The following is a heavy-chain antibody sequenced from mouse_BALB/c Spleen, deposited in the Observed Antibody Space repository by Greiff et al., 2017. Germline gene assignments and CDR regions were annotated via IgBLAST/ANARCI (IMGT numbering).Heavy chain of an antibody. CDR2: INPGSGGT. J-gene: IGHJ3*01. CDR3: ARGGYGYGFAY. D-gene: IGHD1-2*01. CDR1: GYAFTNYL. Sequence: QVQLQQSGAELVRPGTSVKVSCKASGYAFTNYLIEWVKQRPGQGLEWIGVINPGSGGTNYNEKFKGKATLTADKSSSTAYMQLSSLTSDDSAVYFCARGGYGYGFAYWGQETLVTVSA. V-gene: IGHV1-54*01.